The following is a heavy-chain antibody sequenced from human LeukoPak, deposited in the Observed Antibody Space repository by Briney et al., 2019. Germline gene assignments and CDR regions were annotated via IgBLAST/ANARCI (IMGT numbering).Heavy chain of an antibody. V-gene: IGHV3-21*01. D-gene: IGHD5-12*01. CDR3: ARETHSGLRLSVGAFDI. Sequence: GGSLRLSCTVSGFTLSTYSLNWVRRAPGKGLEWVSLMTNSRSYYADSVKGRFTISRDNAKNSLDLVMSSLRVDDTAVYYCARETHSGLRLSVGAFDIWGQGTMVTVSS. J-gene: IGHJ3*02. CDR1: GFTLSTYS. CDR2: MTNSRSY.